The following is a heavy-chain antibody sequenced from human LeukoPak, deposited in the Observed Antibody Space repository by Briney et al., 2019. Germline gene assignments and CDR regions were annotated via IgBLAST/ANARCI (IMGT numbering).Heavy chain of an antibody. J-gene: IGHJ2*01. CDR2: IYYSGST. CDR1: GGSISSGDYY. V-gene: IGHV4-30-4*01. D-gene: IGHD4-17*01. Sequence: SETLSLTCTVSGGSISSGDYYWSWIRQPPGKGLEWIGYIYYSGSTYYNPSLKSRVTISVDTSKNQFSLKLSSVTAADTAVYYCARGQYDYGDWYFDLWGRGTLVTVSS. CDR3: ARGQYDYGDWYFDL.